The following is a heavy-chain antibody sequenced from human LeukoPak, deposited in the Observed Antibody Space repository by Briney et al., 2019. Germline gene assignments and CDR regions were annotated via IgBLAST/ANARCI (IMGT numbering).Heavy chain of an antibody. CDR1: GYSFTSYW. J-gene: IGHJ4*02. D-gene: IGHD1-1*01. CDR2: IYPGDSET. CDR3: ARQVNWNDLDY. Sequence: GESLKISCKGSGYSFTSYWIGWVRQMPGKGLEWMGIIYPGDSETRYSPSFQGQVTISADKFISTAYLQWSSLKASDTAMYYCARQVNWNDLDYWGQGTLVTVSS. V-gene: IGHV5-51*01.